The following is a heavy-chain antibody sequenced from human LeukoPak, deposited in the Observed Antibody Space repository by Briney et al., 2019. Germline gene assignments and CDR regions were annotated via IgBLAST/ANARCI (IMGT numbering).Heavy chain of an antibody. CDR1: GYSISSGYY. Sequence: SETLSLTCAVSGYSISSGYYWGWIRQPPGKGLEWIGSIYHSGSTYYNPSLKSRVTISVDTSKNQFSLKLSSVTAADTAAYYCASQRYCSSTSCFYFDYWGQGTLVTVSS. CDR2: IYHSGST. CDR3: ASQRYCSSTSCFYFDY. D-gene: IGHD2-2*01. J-gene: IGHJ4*02. V-gene: IGHV4-38-2*01.